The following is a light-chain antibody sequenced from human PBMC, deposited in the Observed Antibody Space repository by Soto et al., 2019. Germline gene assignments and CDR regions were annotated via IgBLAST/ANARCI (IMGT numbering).Light chain of an antibody. Sequence: DIVMTQSPDSLAVSLGGRATINCKSSQSVLRSSNNMNYLAWYQQKPGQPPKLLISWASTRESGVPDRFSGSGSGTDFTLTISSLQAEDVAVYYCQQYTSIKTFGQGTRVEIK. V-gene: IGKV4-1*01. CDR2: WAS. CDR1: QSVLRSSNNMNY. J-gene: IGKJ1*01. CDR3: QQYTSIKT.